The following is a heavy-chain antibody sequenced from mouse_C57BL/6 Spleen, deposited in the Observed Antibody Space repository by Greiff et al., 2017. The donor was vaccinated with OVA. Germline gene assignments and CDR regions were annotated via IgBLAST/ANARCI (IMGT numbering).Heavy chain of an antibody. CDR1: GFTFSDYG. V-gene: IGHV5-17*01. D-gene: IGHD3-1*01. CDR3: ARGGYEAMDY. Sequence: EVKLEESGGGLVKPGGSLKLSCAASGFTFSDYGMHWVRQAPEKGLEWVAYISSGSSTIYYADTVKGRFTISRDNAKNTLFLQMTSLRSEDTAMYYCARGGYEAMDYWGQGTSVTVSS. J-gene: IGHJ4*01. CDR2: ISSGSSTI.